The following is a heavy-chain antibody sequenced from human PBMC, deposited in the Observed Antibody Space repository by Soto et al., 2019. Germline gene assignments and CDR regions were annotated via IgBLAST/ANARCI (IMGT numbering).Heavy chain of an antibody. D-gene: IGHD6-19*01. CDR1: GYTFSGFY. Sequence: ASVKVSCKASGYTFSGFYMHWVRQAPGQGLEWMGWINPNSGGTKSAEKFQGRVTVTRDTSISTAYMELSRLTSDDTAVYYCASAAVTGTAGLDFWGQGTQVTVSS. V-gene: IGHV1-2*02. CDR3: ASAAVTGTAGLDF. CDR2: INPNSGGT. J-gene: IGHJ4*02.